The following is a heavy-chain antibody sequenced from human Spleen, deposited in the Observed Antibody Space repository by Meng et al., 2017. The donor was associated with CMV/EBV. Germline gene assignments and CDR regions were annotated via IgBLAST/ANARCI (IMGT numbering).Heavy chain of an antibody. J-gene: IGHJ4*02. Sequence: SGYTFTSYGISWVRQAPGQGLEWMGWISAYNGNTNYAQKLQGRVTMTTDTSTSTAYMELRSLRSDDTAVYYCARDDVVVPAAEPFGYWGQGTLVTVSS. D-gene: IGHD2-2*01. V-gene: IGHV1-18*01. CDR3: ARDDVVVPAAEPFGY. CDR1: GYTFTSYG. CDR2: ISAYNGNT.